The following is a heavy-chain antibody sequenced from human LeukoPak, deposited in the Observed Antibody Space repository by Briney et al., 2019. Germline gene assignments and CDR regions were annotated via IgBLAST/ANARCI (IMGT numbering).Heavy chain of an antibody. D-gene: IGHD2-2*01. J-gene: IGHJ5*02. Sequence: SETLSLTCTVSGGSISSYYWSWIRQPPGKGLEWIGYIYYSGSTNYNPSLKSRVTISVDTSKNQFSLKLSSVTAADTAVYYCARDVGPPRGYCSSTSCFSPLFDPWGQGTLVTVSS. V-gene: IGHV4-59*12. CDR1: GGSISSYY. CDR2: IYYSGST. CDR3: ARDVGPPRGYCSSTSCFSPLFDP.